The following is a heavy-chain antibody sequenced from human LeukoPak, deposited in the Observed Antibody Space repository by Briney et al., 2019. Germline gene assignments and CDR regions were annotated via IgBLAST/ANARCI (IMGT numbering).Heavy chain of an antibody. CDR2: INHSGST. J-gene: IGHJ4*02. CDR1: GGSFSGYY. CDR3: ARGWLRFHYYFDY. V-gene: IGHV4-34*01. D-gene: IGHD5-12*01. Sequence: SETLSLTCAVYGGSFSGYYWSWIRQPPGKGLEWIGEINHSGSTNYNPSLKSRVTISVDTSKNQFSLKLSSVTAADTAVYYCARGWLRFHYYFDYWGQRTLVTVSS.